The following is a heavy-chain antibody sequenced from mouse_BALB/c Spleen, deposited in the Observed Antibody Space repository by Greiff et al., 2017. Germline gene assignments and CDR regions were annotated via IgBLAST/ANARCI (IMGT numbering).Heavy chain of an antibody. CDR2: ISYSGST. CDR1: GYSITSDYA. CDR3: ARGGDGYVDY. V-gene: IGHV3-2*02. J-gene: IGHJ2*01. D-gene: IGHD3-3*01. Sequence: EVQLQESGPGLVKPSQSLSLTCTVTGYSITSDYAWNWIRQFPGNKLEWMGYISYSGSTSYNPSLKSRISITRDTSKNQFFLQLNSVTNEDTATYYCARGGDGYVDYWGQGTTLTVSS.